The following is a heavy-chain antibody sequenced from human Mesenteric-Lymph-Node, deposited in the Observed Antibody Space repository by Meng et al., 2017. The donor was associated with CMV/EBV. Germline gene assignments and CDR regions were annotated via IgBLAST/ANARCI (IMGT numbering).Heavy chain of an antibody. CDR3: ARGPFGSSGYYLLDY. CDR1: GYTFTSYA. J-gene: IGHJ4*02. CDR2: INPSAGST. Sequence: ASVKVSCKASGYTFTSYAMNWVRQAPGQGLEWMGIINPSAGSTSYAQKFQGRVTMTRDTSTSTVYMELSSLRSEDTAVYYCARGPFGSSGYYLLDYWGQGTLVTVSS. D-gene: IGHD3-22*01. V-gene: IGHV1-46*01.